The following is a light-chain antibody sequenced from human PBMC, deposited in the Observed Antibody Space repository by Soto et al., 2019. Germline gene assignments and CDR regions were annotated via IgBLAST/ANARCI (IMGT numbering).Light chain of an antibody. V-gene: IGKV3-20*01. CDR1: QTVSLSY. J-gene: IGKJ4*01. Sequence: EIVMTQSPATLSVSPGERVTLSCRASQTVSLSYLAWYQQKPGQAPRLLIYGASSRATGIPDRFSGGGSGTDFTLTISRLEPEDFAMYYCQQYFTSPLTFGGGTKVDIK. CDR3: QQYFTSPLT. CDR2: GAS.